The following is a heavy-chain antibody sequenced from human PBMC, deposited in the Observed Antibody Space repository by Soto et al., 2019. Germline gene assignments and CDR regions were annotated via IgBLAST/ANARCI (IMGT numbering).Heavy chain of an antibody. CDR1: GYTLTELS. CDR3: ARESPYALYYYGMDV. Sequence: GASVKVSCKVSGYTLTELSMHWVRQAPGKGLEWMGGFDPEDGETIYAQKFQGRVTMTTGTSTSTAYMELRSLRSDDTAVYYCARESPYALYYYGMDVWGQGTTVTVSS. V-gene: IGHV1-24*01. J-gene: IGHJ6*02. D-gene: IGHD3-16*01. CDR2: FDPEDGET.